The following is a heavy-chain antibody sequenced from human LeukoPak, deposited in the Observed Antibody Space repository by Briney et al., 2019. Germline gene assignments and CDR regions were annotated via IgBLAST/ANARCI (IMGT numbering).Heavy chain of an antibody. CDR3: ARGFRGVIINDAFDI. CDR2: IYYSGST. V-gene: IGHV4-31*03. D-gene: IGHD3-10*01. J-gene: IGHJ3*02. Sequence: PSQTLSLTCTVSGGSISSGGYYWSWIRQHPGKGLEWIGYIYYSGSTYYNPSLKSRVTISVDTSKNQFSLKLSSVTAADTAVYYCARGFRGVIINDAFDIWGQGTTVTVSS. CDR1: GGSISSGGYY.